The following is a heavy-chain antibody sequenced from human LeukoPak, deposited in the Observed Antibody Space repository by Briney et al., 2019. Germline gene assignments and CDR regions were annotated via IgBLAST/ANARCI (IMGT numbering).Heavy chain of an antibody. CDR1: GYAFTIYG. V-gene: IGHV1-18*01. Sequence: ASVKVSCKASGYAFTIYGITWVRQAPGQGLEWMGWISAYNGNTNYAQKLQGRVTMTTDTSTSTAYMELRSLRSDDTAVYYCARQPSTTSWRWFDPWGQGTLVTVSS. CDR2: ISAYNGNT. CDR3: ARQPSTTSWRWFDP. J-gene: IGHJ5*02. D-gene: IGHD2-2*01.